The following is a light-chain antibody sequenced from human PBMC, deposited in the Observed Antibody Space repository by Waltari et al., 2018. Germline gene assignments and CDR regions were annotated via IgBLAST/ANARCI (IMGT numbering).Light chain of an antibody. J-gene: IGLJ3*02. V-gene: IGLV4-60*03. CDR3: ETWDSNTQGV. CDR2: VEGRGSS. Sequence: PGKAPVSLMKVEGRGSSNRVSGVPYRFSGSGSGADRYLTISNLQSEDEADYYCETWDSNTQGVFGGGTKLTVL.